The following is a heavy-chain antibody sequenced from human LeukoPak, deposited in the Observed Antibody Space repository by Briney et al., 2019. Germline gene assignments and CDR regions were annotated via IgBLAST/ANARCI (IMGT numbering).Heavy chain of an antibody. CDR3: AREGGGWWGSSWLIDAFDI. CDR2: INSDGSST. CDR1: GFTFSNYG. V-gene: IGHV3-74*01. J-gene: IGHJ3*02. Sequence: PGRSLRLSCAASGFTFSNYGMHWVRQAPGKGLVWVSRINSDGSSTSYADSVKGRFTISRDNSKNTLYLQMNSLRAEDTAVYYCAREGGGWWGSSWLIDAFDIWGQGTMVTVSS. D-gene: IGHD6-13*01.